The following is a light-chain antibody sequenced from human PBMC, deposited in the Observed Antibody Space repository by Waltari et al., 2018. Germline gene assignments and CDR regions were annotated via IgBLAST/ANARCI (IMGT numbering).Light chain of an antibody. Sequence: VLTQSPGTLSLSPGETATLSCRASQYITKRYFAWCQQKPGQAPRLLIYGASSRAAGIPDRFSGSGSGTDFTLTIIRLEPEDFAVYYCQQYGSSVMYTFGQGTKLEIK. J-gene: IGKJ2*01. CDR3: QQYGSSVMYT. CDR1: QYITKRY. V-gene: IGKV3-20*01. CDR2: GAS.